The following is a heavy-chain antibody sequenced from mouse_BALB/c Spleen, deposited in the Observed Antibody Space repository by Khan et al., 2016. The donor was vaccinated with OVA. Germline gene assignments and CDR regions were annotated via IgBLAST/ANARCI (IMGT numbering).Heavy chain of an antibody. V-gene: IGHV1S81*02. J-gene: IGHJ3*01. CDR1: GYTFSNYY. CDR2: INPSNGGA. D-gene: IGHD2-10*02. Sequence: QVQLQQSGAELVKPGASVKLSCKTSGYTFSNYYIYWVKQRPGQGLEWIGGINPSNGGANFNEKFKTKATLPVDKSSSTVYMQLTSLTSEDSAVYYCTRSGYANPFAYWGQGTLVTVSA. CDR3: TRSGYANPFAY.